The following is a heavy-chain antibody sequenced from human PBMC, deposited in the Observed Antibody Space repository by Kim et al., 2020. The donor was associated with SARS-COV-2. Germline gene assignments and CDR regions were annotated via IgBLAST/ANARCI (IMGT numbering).Heavy chain of an antibody. J-gene: IGHJ6*04. CDR2: ISSSSSYI. D-gene: IGHD3-10*01. CDR1: GFTFSSYS. CDR3: ARDDYYYGLGSYYPSYYYGMDV. Sequence: GGSLRLSCAASGFTFSSYSMNWVRQAPGKGLEWVSSISSSSSYIYYADSVKGRFTISRDNAKNSLYLQMYSLRAEDTAVYYCARDDYYYGLGSYYPSYYYGMDVWGKGPTITVSS. V-gene: IGHV3-21*01.